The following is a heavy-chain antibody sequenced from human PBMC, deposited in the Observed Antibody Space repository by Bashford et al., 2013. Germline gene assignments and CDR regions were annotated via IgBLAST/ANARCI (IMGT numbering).Heavy chain of an antibody. V-gene: IGHV4-4*07. CDR1: GGSISSYY. D-gene: IGHD3-22*01. CDR2: IYTSGST. J-gene: IGHJ3*02. CDR3: ARGYYDSRGYSNTFDI. Sequence: SSETLSLTCTVSGGSISSYYWSWIRQPAGKGLEWIGRIYTSGSTNYNPSLKSRVTMSVDTSKNQFSLKLSSVTAADTAVYYCARGYYDSRGYSNTFDIWGQGTMVTVSS.